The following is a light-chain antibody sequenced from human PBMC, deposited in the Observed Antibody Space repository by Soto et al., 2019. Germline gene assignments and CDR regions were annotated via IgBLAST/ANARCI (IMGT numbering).Light chain of an antibody. CDR1: QSLLHDNGYNY. CDR2: LGS. Sequence: EIVMTQSPLSLPVTPGEPASISCRSSQSLLHDNGYNYLGWYLQKPGQSPQLLIYLGSYRASGVXDXXSGIESGTDFTLKISRVEAEDVGVYYCMQALQNLITFGQGTRLEI. J-gene: IGKJ5*01. V-gene: IGKV2-28*01. CDR3: MQALQNLIT.